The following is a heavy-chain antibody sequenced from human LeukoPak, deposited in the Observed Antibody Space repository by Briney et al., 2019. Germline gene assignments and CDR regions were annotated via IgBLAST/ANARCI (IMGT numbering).Heavy chain of an antibody. CDR3: ARQPYCSSTSCYTKVNGYFQH. J-gene: IGHJ1*01. CDR1: GGSISSYY. D-gene: IGHD2-2*02. Sequence: SETLSLTCTVSGGSISSYYWSWIRQPPGKGLEWIGYIYYSGSTNYNPSLKSRVTISVDTSKNQFSLKLSSVTAADTAVYYCARQPYCSSTSCYTKVNGYFQHWGQGTLVTVSS. CDR2: IYYSGST. V-gene: IGHV4-59*08.